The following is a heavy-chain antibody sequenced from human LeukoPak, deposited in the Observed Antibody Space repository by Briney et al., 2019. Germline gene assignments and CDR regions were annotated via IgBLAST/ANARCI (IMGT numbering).Heavy chain of an antibody. V-gene: IGHV1-2*02. Sequence: AASVKVSCKASGYTFTGYYMHWVRQAPGQGLEWMGWINPNSGGTNYAQKLQGRVTMTRDTSISTAYMELSRLRSDDTAVYYCARDLPGIAVADYYFDYWGQGTLVTASS. CDR3: ARDLPGIAVADYYFDY. CDR1: GYTFTGYY. CDR2: INPNSGGT. D-gene: IGHD6-19*01. J-gene: IGHJ4*02.